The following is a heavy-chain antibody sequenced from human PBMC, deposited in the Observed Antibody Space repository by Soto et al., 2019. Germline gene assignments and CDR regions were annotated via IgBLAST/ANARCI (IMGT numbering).Heavy chain of an antibody. D-gene: IGHD1-1*01. J-gene: IGHJ4*02. CDR1: GGSISSSSYS. CDR3: ARHGNRTPNFDY. V-gene: IGHV4-39*01. CDR2: IYYSGST. Sequence: PSETLSLTCTVSGGSISSSSYSWGWIRQPPGKGLEWIGSIYYSGSTFYNPSLKSRVTISVDTSKNQFSLKLSSVTAADTAVYYCARHGNRTPNFDYWGQGTLVTVSS.